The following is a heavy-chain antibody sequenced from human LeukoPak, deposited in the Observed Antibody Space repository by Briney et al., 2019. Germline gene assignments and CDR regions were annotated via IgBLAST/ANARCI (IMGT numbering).Heavy chain of an antibody. J-gene: IGHJ4*02. D-gene: IGHD6-19*01. Sequence: GGSLRLSCAASGFSFSTYAMTWVRQAPGKGLEWVSAISPSGDKTYYADSVKGRFTISRDNSKNTLYLQMNSLRAEDTAIYYCAKERGGGWPFDYCGQGTLVTVSS. CDR1: GFSFSTYA. CDR2: ISPSGDKT. V-gene: IGHV3-23*01. CDR3: AKERGGGWPFDY.